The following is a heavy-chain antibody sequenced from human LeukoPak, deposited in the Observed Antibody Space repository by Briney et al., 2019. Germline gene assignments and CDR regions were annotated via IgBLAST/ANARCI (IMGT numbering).Heavy chain of an antibody. V-gene: IGHV4-34*01. Sequence: PSETLSLTCAVYGGSFSGYYWSWIRQPPGKGLEWIGEINHSGSTNYNPSLKSRVTISVDTSKNQFSLKLSSVTAADTAVYYCARHFGWSALRGYYYYYMDVWGKGTTVTISS. J-gene: IGHJ6*03. CDR1: GGSFSGYY. CDR2: INHSGST. CDR3: ARHFGWSALRGYYYYYMDV. D-gene: IGHD2-15*01.